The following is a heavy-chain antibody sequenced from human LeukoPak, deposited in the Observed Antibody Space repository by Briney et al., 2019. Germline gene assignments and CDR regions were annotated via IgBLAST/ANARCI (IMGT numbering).Heavy chain of an antibody. J-gene: IGHJ4*02. Sequence: GGSLRLSCAASGFTFSSYEMNWVRQAPGKGLEWVSYISSSGSTIYYADSVKGRFTISRDNSKNTLYLQMNSLRAEDTAVYYCAKGYTSDSTMIVVDATPFDYWGQGTLVTVSS. V-gene: IGHV3-48*03. CDR2: ISSSGSTI. CDR3: AKGYTSDSTMIVVDATPFDY. D-gene: IGHD3-22*01. CDR1: GFTFSSYE.